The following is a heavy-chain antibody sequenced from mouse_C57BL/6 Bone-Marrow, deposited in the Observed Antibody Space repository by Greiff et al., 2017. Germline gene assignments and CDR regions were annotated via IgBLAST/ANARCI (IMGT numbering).Heavy chain of an antibody. V-gene: IGHV1-9*01. J-gene: IGHJ2*01. D-gene: IGHD1-1*01. CDR1: GYTFTGYW. Sequence: VQLQQSGAELMKPGASVKLSCKATGYTFTGYWLEWVKQRPGHGLEWIGELLPGSGSTNYNEKFKGKATFAVDTSSNTAYMQLSSLTTEDSAIYYCARRGLHYYGSSYGDYWGQGTTLTVSS. CDR3: ARRGLHYYGSSYGDY. CDR2: LLPGSGST.